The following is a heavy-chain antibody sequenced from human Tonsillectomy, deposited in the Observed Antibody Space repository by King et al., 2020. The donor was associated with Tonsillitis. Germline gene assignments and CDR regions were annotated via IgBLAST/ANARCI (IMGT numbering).Heavy chain of an antibody. D-gene: IGHD1-26*01. CDR1: GFTFSSAW. Sequence: VQLVESGGGLVKPGGSLRLSCAASGFTFSSAWMNWVRQAPGKGLEWIGRIKRQTDGGTTDYAAPVKGRFTISRDDSKNTLYLQMNSLKTEDTAVYYCTTDQWEVLGVGHWGQGALVTVSS. CDR2: IKRQTDGGTT. CDR3: TTDQWEVLGVGH. V-gene: IGHV3-15*01. J-gene: IGHJ4*02.